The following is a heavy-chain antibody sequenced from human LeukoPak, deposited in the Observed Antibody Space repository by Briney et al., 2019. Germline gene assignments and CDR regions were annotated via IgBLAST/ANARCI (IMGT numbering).Heavy chain of an antibody. CDR2: IRYDGSNK. V-gene: IGHV3-30*02. J-gene: IGHJ4*02. D-gene: IGHD6-13*01. CDR1: GFTFSSYG. CDR3: AKVSFDAPSSWPFVY. Sequence: GGSLRLSCAASGFTFSSYGMHWVRQAPGKGLEWVAFIRYDGSNKYYADSVKGRFTISRDNSKNTLYLQMNSLRAEDTAVYYCAKVSFDAPSSWPFVYWGQGTLVTVSS.